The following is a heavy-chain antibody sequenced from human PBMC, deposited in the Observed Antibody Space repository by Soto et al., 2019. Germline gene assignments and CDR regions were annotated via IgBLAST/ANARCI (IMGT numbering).Heavy chain of an antibody. Sequence: EVQLLESGGGLVQPGGSLRLSCAASGFTFSKCAMTWVRQAPGKGLEWVSAISGSGDKTYYADSVKGRFTISRDNSKNMLYLQMNTLRADDSAVYYCAKAHETVMVVCGMDVWGQGTSVTVSS. J-gene: IGHJ6*02. CDR2: ISGSGDKT. CDR1: GFTFSKCA. CDR3: AKAHETVMVVCGMDV. D-gene: IGHD3-10*01. V-gene: IGHV3-23*01.